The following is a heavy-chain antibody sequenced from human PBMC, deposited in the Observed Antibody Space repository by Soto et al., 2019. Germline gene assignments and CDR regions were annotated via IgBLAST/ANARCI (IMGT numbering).Heavy chain of an antibody. J-gene: IGHJ6*02. CDR2: IWYDGSNK. CDR3: ARSDCTGAYCYSWPFNYGVDV. D-gene: IGHD2-15*01. Sequence: GGSLRLSCTTSGFTFNTYGMHWVRQAPGKGLEWVAIIWYDGSNKYYADSVKGRFTISRDNSKNTLYLQLNSLRAEDTALYYCARSDCTGAYCYSWPFNYGVDVWGQGTTVTVSS. V-gene: IGHV3-33*08. CDR1: GFTFNTYG.